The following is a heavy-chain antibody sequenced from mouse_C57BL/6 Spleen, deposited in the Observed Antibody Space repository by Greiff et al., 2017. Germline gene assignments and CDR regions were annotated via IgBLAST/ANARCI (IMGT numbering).Heavy chain of an antibody. J-gene: IGHJ3*01. CDR1: GYTFTDYN. CDR2: INPNNGGT. CDR3: AREYPWFAY. V-gene: IGHV1-18*01. D-gene: IGHD2-10*02. Sequence: EVQLVESGPELVKPGASVKIPCKASGYTFTDYNMDWVKQSHGKSLEWIGDINPNNGGTIYNQKFKGKATLTVDKSSSTAYMELRSLTSEDTAVYYCAREYPWFAYWGQGTLVTVSA.